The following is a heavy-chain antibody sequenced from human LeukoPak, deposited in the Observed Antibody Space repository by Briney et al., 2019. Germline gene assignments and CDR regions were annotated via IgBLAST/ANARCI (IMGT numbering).Heavy chain of an antibody. D-gene: IGHD3-9*01. V-gene: IGHV3-23*01. CDR1: GFTFSSYA. CDR2: ISGSGGST. CDR3: ARDLYYDILTGYYSPGYFDY. J-gene: IGHJ4*02. Sequence: PGGSLRLSCAASGFTFSSYAMSWVRQAPGKGLEWVSAISGSGGSTYYAGSVKGRFTISRDNFKNTLYLQMNSLRAEDTAVYYCARDLYYDILTGYYSPGYFDYWGQGTLVTVSS.